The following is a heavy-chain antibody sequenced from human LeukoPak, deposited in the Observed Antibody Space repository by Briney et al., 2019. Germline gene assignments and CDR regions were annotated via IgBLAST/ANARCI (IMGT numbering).Heavy chain of an antibody. J-gene: IGHJ4*02. V-gene: IGHV4-34*01. CDR2: INHSGST. CDR1: GGSFSGYY. CDR3: ARGISSGYGSGSYYNPSREPYFDY. Sequence: SETLSLTCAVYGGSFSGYYWSWIRQPPGKGLERIGEINHSGSTNYNPSLKSRVTISVDTSKNQFSLKLSSVTAADTAVYYCARGISSGYGSGSYYNPSREPYFDYWGQGTLVTVSS. D-gene: IGHD3-10*01.